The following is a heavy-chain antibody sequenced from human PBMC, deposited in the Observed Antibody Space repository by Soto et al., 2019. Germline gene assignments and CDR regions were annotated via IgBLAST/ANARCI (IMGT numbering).Heavy chain of an antibody. D-gene: IGHD6-19*01. CDR2: ISGSGGST. CDR3: AKGVPGIAVAGTGYFQH. V-gene: IGHV3-23*01. CDR1: GFTFSSYA. Sequence: PGGSLRLSCAASGFTFSSYAMSWVRQAPGKGLEWVSAISGSGGSTYYADSVKGRFTISRDSAKNTMYLQMNSLTVEDTAIYYCAKGVPGIAVAGTGYFQHWGQGTLVTVSS. J-gene: IGHJ1*01.